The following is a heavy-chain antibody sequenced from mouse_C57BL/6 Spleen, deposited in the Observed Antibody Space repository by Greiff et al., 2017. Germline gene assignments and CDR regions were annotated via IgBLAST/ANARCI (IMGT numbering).Heavy chain of an antibody. CDR1: GSAFSSYW. CDR2: IYPGDGDT. Sequence: VQLQQSGAELVKPGASVKISCKASGSAFSSYWMNWVRQRPGKGLEWIGQIYPGDGDTYYYGTFKGKATLTADKSSSTAYKQLSSLTSEDSAVYFCARRGDYEAWLADCGQGTLVTVSA. D-gene: IGHD2-4*01. J-gene: IGHJ3*01. CDR3: ARRGDYEAWLAD. V-gene: IGHV1-80*01.